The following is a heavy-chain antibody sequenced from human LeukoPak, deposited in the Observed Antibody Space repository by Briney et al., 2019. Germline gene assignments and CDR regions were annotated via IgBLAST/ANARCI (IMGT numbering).Heavy chain of an antibody. V-gene: IGHV4-34*01. J-gene: IGHJ5*02. CDR3: ARWRGNYYGSDNWFDP. D-gene: IGHD3-10*01. CDR1: GWSFSGYY. Sequence: SETLSLTCAVYGWSFSGYYWSWIRQPPGKGLEWMGEIKHSGSTNYNPSLKSRVTISVDTSKNQFSLKLSSVTAADTAVYYCARWRGNYYGSDNWFDPWGQGTLVTVSS. CDR2: IKHSGST.